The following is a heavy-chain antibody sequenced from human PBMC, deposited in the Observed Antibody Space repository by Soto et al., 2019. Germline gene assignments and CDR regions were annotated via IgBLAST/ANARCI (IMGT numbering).Heavy chain of an antibody. CDR2: ISWDGGST. V-gene: IGHV3-43*01. J-gene: IGHJ6*02. CDR1: GFTFDDYT. Sequence: HPGGSLRLSCAASGFTFDDYTMHWVRQAPGKGLEWVSLISWDGGSTYYADSVKGRFTISRDNSKNYLYLQMNSLRTEDTALYYCAKYNVAAAEFPGGEKDYYYGMDVWGQGTTVTVSS. D-gene: IGHD6-13*01. CDR3: AKYNVAAAEFPGGEKDYYYGMDV.